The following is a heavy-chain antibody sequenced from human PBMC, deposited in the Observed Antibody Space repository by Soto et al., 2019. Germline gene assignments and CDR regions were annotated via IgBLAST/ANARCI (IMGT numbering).Heavy chain of an antibody. CDR3: ARQEYYYDSSGYQPIAFDY. D-gene: IGHD3-22*01. Sequence: SETLSLTCTVSSDSVISSSYTWGWIRQPPGKGPERIGSIYSSGSTNYNPSLKSRVTISVDTSKNQFSLKLSSVTAADTAVYYCARQEYYYDSSGYQPIAFDYWGQGTLVTVSS. CDR2: IYSSGST. CDR1: SDSVISSSYT. J-gene: IGHJ4*02. V-gene: IGHV4-39*01.